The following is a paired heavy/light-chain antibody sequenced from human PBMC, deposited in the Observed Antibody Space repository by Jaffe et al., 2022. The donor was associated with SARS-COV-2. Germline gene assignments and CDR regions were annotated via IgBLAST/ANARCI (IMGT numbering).Heavy chain of an antibody. D-gene: IGHD3-3*01. J-gene: IGHJ4*02. CDR3: ARQSTDLIFGVVIRGLSFDY. Sequence: QLQLQESGPGLVKPSETLSLTCTVSGGSISSSSYYWGWIRQPPGKGLEWIGSIYYSGSTYYNPSLKSRVTISVDTSKNQFSLKLSSVTAADTAVYYCARQSTDLIFGVVIRGLSFDYWGQGTLVTVSS. CDR2: IYYSGST. V-gene: IGHV4-39*01. CDR1: GGSISSSSYY.
Light chain of an antibody. V-gene: IGLV2-14*01. Sequence: QSALTQPASVSGSPGQSITISCTGTSSDVGGYNYVSWYQQHPGKAPKLMIYEVSNRPSGVPDRFSGSKSGNTASLTISGLQAEDEADYYCSSYTSSSTPHVVFGGGTKLTVL. CDR2: EVS. CDR3: SSYTSSSTPHVV. J-gene: IGLJ2*01. CDR1: SSDVGGYNY.